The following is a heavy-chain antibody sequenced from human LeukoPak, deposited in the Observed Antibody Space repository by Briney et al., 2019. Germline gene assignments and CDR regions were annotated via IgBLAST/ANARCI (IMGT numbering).Heavy chain of an antibody. D-gene: IGHD3-22*01. CDR3: AKGPYDSSGSDY. V-gene: IGHV3-23*01. CDR1: GFTFSSYA. CDR2: ISGSGGST. Sequence: GGSLRLSCAASGFTFSSYAMSGVRQAPGKGREGCSAISGSGGSTYYADSVKGRFTISRDNSKNTLYLQMNSLRAEDTAVYYCAKGPYDSSGSDYWGQGTLVTVSS. J-gene: IGHJ4*02.